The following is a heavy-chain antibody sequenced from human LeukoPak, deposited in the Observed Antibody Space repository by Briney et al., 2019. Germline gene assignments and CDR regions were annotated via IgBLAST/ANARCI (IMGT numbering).Heavy chain of an antibody. CDR1: GFTFSSYG. CDR3: AKGRYCSSTSCYWTPVYGMDV. D-gene: IGHD2-2*01. J-gene: IGHJ6*04. V-gene: IGHV3-30*18. Sequence: GRSLRLSCAASGFTFSSYGMHWVRQAPDKGLEWVAVISYDGSNKYYADSVKGRFTISRDNSKNTLYLQMNSLRAEDTAVYYCAKGRYCSSTSCYWTPVYGMDVWGKGTTVTVSS. CDR2: ISYDGSNK.